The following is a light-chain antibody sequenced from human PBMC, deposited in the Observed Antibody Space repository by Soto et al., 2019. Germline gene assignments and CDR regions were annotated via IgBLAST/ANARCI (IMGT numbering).Light chain of an antibody. Sequence: QSVLTQPPSASATPGQRVTISCSGSNSNIGTNTGNWYQQLPGTAPRLLIYTNNQRPSGVPQRFSGSKTGTSASLAIGGLQSEDGADYYCAAWDDSLGAYVFGTGTKVTVL. J-gene: IGLJ1*01. CDR1: NSNIGTNT. V-gene: IGLV1-44*01. CDR3: AAWDDSLGAYV. CDR2: TNN.